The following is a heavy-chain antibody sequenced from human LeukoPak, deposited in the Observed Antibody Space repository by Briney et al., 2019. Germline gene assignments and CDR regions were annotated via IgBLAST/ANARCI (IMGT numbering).Heavy chain of an antibody. CDR2: IYYSGST. V-gene: IGHV4-39*01. D-gene: IGHD3-22*01. CDR1: GDSISSSSYY. CDR3: ARLQYYYDSNGYYSLYYFDY. J-gene: IGHJ4*02. Sequence: SETLSLTCTVSGDSISSSSYYWGWIRQPPGKGLGWLGYIYYSGSTYYNPSLRSRLTISLDTSKNQFSLTLSSVTAADTAVYYCARLQYYYDSNGYYSLYYFDYWGQGTVVTVSS.